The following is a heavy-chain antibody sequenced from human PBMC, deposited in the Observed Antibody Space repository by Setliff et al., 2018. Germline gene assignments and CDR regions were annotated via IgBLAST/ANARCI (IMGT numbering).Heavy chain of an antibody. CDR1: GFTFSRYW. Sequence: PGRSLKLSCAASGFTFSRYWMHWVRQAPGKGLLWVSLIESDGSNPGYADSLRGRFTISRDNAKNMLYLQMNRLRAEDTAVYYCASGIAAAGSLDYWGPGTLVTVSS. D-gene: IGHD6-13*01. V-gene: IGHV3-74*01. CDR3: ASGIAAAGSLDY. CDR2: IESDGSNP. J-gene: IGHJ4*02.